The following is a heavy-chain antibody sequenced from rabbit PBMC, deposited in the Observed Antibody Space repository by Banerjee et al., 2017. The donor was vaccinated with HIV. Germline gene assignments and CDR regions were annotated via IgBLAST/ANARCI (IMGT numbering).Heavy chain of an antibody. Sequence: QSLEESGGDLVKPGASLTLTCTASGIDFSSSYYMCWVRQAPGKGLEWIACIYAGSGSTYYANWAKGRFTISKTSSTTVTLQMTSLTAADTATYFCARSSSWYNFNVWGQGTLVTVS. V-gene: IGHV1S40*01. CDR2: IYAGSGST. CDR3: ARSSSWYNFNV. D-gene: IGHD1-1*01. J-gene: IGHJ4*01. CDR1: GIDFSSSYY.